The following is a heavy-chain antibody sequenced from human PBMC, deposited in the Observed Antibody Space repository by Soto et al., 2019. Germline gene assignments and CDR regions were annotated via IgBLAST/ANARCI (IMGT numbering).Heavy chain of an antibody. D-gene: IGHD2-21*01. CDR3: ARGGGGGLFEH. V-gene: IGHV3-11*06. J-gene: IGHJ4*02. CDR2: ISPKSTYR. CDR1: GFTFSNYA. Sequence: KPGGSLRLSCAASGFTFSNYAMSWIRQAPGKGLEWLSHISPKSTYRNYADSEKGRFTISRDNTKSSLFLQMNSLGVEDTAVYYCARGGGGGLFEHWGQGVLVTVSS.